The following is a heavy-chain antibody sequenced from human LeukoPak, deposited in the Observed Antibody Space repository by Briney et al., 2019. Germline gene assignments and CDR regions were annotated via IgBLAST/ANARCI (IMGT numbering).Heavy chain of an antibody. CDR3: AREDYYDSSGYFDY. CDR2: IYTSGST. J-gene: IGHJ4*02. D-gene: IGHD3-22*01. Sequence: SETLSLTCTVSGGSISSYYWSWLRQPAGKGLEWIGRIYTSGSTNYNPSLKSRVTMSVDTSKNQFSLKLSSVTAADTAVYYCAREDYYDSSGYFDYWGQGTLVTVSS. CDR1: GGSISSYY. V-gene: IGHV4-4*07.